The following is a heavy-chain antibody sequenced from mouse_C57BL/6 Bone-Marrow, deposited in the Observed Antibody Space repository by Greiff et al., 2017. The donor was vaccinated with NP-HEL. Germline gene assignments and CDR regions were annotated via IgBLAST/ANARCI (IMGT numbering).Heavy chain of an antibody. V-gene: IGHV5-4*03. J-gene: IGHJ1*03. CDR3: AAHYDFYWYFDV. Sequence: EVKLQESGGGLVKPGGSLKLSCAASGFTFSSYAMSWVRQTPEKRLEWVATISDGGSYTYYPDNVKGRFTISRDNAKNNLYLQMSHLKAEDTAMYYCAAHYDFYWYFDVWGTGTTVTVSS. CDR1: GFTFSSYA. CDR2: ISDGGSYT. D-gene: IGHD2-4*01.